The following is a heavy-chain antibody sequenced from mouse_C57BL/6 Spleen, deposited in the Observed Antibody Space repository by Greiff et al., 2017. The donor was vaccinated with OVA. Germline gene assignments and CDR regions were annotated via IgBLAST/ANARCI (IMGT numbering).Heavy chain of an antibody. Sequence: VQLQQPGAELVLPGASVKLSCKASGYTFTSYWMHWVKQRPGQGLEWIGEIDPSDSYTNYNQKFKGKSTLTVDKSSSTAYMQLSSLTSEDSAVYYCASSGSSGYGDFDYWGQVTTLTVSS. D-gene: IGHD3-2*02. CDR3: ASSGSSGYGDFDY. V-gene: IGHV1-69*01. J-gene: IGHJ2*01. CDR2: IDPSDSYT. CDR1: GYTFTSYW.